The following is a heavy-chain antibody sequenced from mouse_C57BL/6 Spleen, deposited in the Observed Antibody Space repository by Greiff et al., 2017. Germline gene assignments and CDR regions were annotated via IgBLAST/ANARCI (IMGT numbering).Heavy chain of an antibody. D-gene: IGHD1-1*01. CDR2: IRNKANGYTT. J-gene: IGHJ4*01. CDR3: ARGDYYYYAMDY. V-gene: IGHV7-3*01. Sequence: EVQRVESGGGLVQPGGSLSLSCAASGFTFTDYYMSWVRQPPGKALEWLGFIRNKANGYTTEYSASVKGRFTISRDNSQSILYLQMNALRAEDSATYYCARGDYYYYAMDYWGQGTSVTVSS. CDR1: GFTFTDYY.